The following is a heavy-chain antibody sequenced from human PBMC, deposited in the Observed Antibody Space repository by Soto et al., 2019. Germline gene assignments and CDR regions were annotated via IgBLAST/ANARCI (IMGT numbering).Heavy chain of an antibody. D-gene: IGHD4-4*01. J-gene: IGHJ4*02. CDR3: AKRGAISNKLFFDH. V-gene: IGHV2-5*01. Sequence: QITLRESGPTLVNPTQTLTLRCIPSGFSINTGGVEVGWIRQPPGKAPEWLALLYWNDDEGYSPALRYRRSVSTDASENRVVSTMTHLDPTDTGTYYCAKRGAISNKLFFDHWGQGALVTVSS. CDR2: LYWNDDE. CDR1: GFSINTGGVE.